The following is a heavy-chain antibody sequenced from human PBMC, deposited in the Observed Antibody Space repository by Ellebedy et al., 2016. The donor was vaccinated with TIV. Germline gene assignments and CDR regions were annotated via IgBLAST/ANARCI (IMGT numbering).Heavy chain of an antibody. CDR3: TRRTSSGYDY. CDR1: GYSFTNYW. V-gene: IGHV5-10-1*01. J-gene: IGHJ4*02. D-gene: IGHD6-19*01. CDR2: IDPTDSYT. Sequence: ASVKVSCKGSGYSFTNYWISWARQMPGKGLEWMGKIDPTDSYTNYSPSFQGHVTISADKSISTAYLQWSGLKASDTAMYYCTRRTSSGYDYWGQGTLVTVSS.